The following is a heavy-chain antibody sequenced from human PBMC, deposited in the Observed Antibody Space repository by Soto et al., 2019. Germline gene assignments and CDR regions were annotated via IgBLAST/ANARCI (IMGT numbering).Heavy chain of an antibody. V-gene: IGHV4-59*01. Sequence: SETLSLTCTVSGDSISSFYLNWIRQPPGKGLDSIGYMFCRGSTNYNSSLKSRVTMSVDTSDIHFSLNLSSVTAADTAVLYCARDSGGIVLEPAAMRSSDYWSQGILVTVSS. CDR2: MFCRGST. D-gene: IGHD2-2*01. CDR3: ARDSGGIVLEPAAMRSSDY. J-gene: IGHJ4*02. CDR1: GDSISSFY.